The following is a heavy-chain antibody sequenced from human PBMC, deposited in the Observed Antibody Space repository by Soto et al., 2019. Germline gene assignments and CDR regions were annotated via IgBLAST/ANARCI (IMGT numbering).Heavy chain of an antibody. J-gene: IGHJ4*02. CDR1: GYTFTTYY. D-gene: IGHD3-3*01. CDR2: FNPSGGST. V-gene: IGHV1-46*01. CDR3: ARGAGETYYDFWSGYLYYFDY. Sequence: GASVKVSCKASGYTFTTYYIHWVRQAPGQGLEWMGIFNPSGGSTSFAQKFQGRITMTRDSSTSTVYMELSSLRSDDTAVYYCARGAGETYYDFWSGYLYYFDYWGQGTLVTVSS.